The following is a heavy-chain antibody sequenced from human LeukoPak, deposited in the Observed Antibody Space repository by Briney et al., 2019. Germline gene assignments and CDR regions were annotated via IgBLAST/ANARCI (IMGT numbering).Heavy chain of an antibody. Sequence: RGRSLRLSCAASGFTFSSYAFHWVRQALGKGLEWVAVISSDGRNQIYTDSVKGRFTISRDNFQNTLFLQMNNLRTEDTAVYYCARDPMADFDYWGQETLDTVSS. J-gene: IGHJ4*02. V-gene: IGHV3-30*04. D-gene: IGHD2-8*01. CDR1: GFTFSSYA. CDR3: ARDPMADFDY. CDR2: ISSDGRNQ.